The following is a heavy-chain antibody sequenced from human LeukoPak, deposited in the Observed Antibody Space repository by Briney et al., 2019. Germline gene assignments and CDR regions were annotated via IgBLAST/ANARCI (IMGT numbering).Heavy chain of an antibody. CDR3: ARSHSVTYYYGSGSHQGDY. CDR2: INHSGST. CDR1: GGSISSSSYY. D-gene: IGHD3-10*01. Sequence: SETLSLTCTVSGGSISSSSYYWSWIRQPPGKGLEWIGEINHSGSTNYNPSLKSRVTISVDTPKNQFSLKLSSVTAADTAVYYCARSHSVTYYYGSGSHQGDYWGQGTLVTVSS. J-gene: IGHJ4*02. V-gene: IGHV4-39*07.